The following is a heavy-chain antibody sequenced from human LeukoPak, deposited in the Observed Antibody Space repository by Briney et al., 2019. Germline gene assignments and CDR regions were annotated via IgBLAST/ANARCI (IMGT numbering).Heavy chain of an antibody. J-gene: IGHJ5*02. CDR1: GFTLSDSA. Sequence: GGSLRLSCAASGFTLSDSAIHWVRQASGKGLGWVGLIDRPAKSYATAYGASVGGRFTISRDDSKNTAYLQMDSLKTEDTALYYCTRDRGTYNWLDPWGQGTLVTVSS. D-gene: IGHD1-26*01. CDR2: IDRPAKSYAT. V-gene: IGHV3-73*01. CDR3: TRDRGTYNWLDP.